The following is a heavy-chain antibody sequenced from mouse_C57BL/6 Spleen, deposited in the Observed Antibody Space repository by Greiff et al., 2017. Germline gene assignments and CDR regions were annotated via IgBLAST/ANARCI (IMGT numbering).Heavy chain of an antibody. Sequence: QVQLQQSGAELVKPGASVKLSCKASGYTFTEYTIHWVKQRSGQGLEWIGWFYPGSGSIKYNEKFKDKATLTADKSSITVYMELSRLTSEDSAVYFCARHEDPGDYDSAWFAYWGQGTLVTVSA. CDR3: ARHEDPGDYDSAWFAY. CDR2: FYPGSGSI. J-gene: IGHJ3*01. D-gene: IGHD2-4*01. V-gene: IGHV1-62-2*01. CDR1: GYTFTEYT.